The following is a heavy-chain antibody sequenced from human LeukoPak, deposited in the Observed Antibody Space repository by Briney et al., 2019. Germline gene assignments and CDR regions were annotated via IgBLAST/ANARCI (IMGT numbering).Heavy chain of an antibody. CDR3: ARHYCINGVCYPLY. V-gene: IGHV5-51*01. CDR1: GYSFTNYW. CDR2: MYPGDSDT. D-gene: IGHD2-8*01. J-gene: IGHJ4*02. Sequence: GESLKISCKGSGYSFTNYWIGWVRQMLGKGLEWMGIMYPGDSDTRYSPSFQGQVTISADKSISTAYLQWSSLKASDTAMYYCARHYCINGVCYPLYWGQGTLVTVSS.